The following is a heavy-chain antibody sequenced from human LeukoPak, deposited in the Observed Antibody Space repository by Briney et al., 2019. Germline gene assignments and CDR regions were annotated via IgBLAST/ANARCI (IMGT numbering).Heavy chain of an antibody. J-gene: IGHJ4*02. CDR2: ISAYNGNT. CDR1: GYTFTCYG. Sequence: ASVKVSCKASGYTFTCYGISWVRQAPGQGLEWMGWISAYNGNTNYAQKLQGRVTMTTDTSTSTAYMELRSLRSDDTAVYYCARVSRDSSGYYSYYFDYWGQGTLVTVSS. CDR3: ARVSRDSSGYYSYYFDY. V-gene: IGHV1-18*01. D-gene: IGHD3-22*01.